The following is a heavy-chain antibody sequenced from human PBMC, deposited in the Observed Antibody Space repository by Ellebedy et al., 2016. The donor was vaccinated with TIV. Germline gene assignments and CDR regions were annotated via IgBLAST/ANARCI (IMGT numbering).Heavy chain of an antibody. D-gene: IGHD4-11*01. CDR1: GFSSSGFY. CDR2: ISNSGTYT. CDR3: ARGAVTGMTTATFDP. J-gene: IGHJ5*02. Sequence: PGGSLRLSCSASGFSSSGFYMTWIRQVPGKGMEWIAYISNSGTYTKYADSVKGRFTISRDNAKNTLFLQMNSLRAEETTVYYCARGAVTGMTTATFDPWGQGTLVTVSS. V-gene: IGHV3-11*06.